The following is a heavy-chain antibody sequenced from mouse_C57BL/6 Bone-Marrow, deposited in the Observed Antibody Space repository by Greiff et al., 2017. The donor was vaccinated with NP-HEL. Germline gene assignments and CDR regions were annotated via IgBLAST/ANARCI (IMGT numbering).Heavy chain of an antibody. V-gene: IGHV2-2*01. CDR1: GFSLTSYG. CDR2: IWSGGST. J-gene: IGHJ1*03. Sequence: VKVVESGPGLVQPSQRLSITCTVSGFSLTSYGVHWVRQSPGKGLEWLGVIWSGGSTDYNAAFISRLSISKDNSKSQVFFKMNSLQADDTAIYYCARNWPYFDVWGTGTTVTVSS. CDR3: ARNWPYFDV.